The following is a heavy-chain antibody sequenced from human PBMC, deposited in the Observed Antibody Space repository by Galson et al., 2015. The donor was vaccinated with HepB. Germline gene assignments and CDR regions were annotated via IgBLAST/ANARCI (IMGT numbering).Heavy chain of an antibody. Sequence: SVKVSCKASRYTFTNYAMNRVRQAPGQGLEWMGWINTNTGNPTYAQGFTGRFVFSLDTSVNTAYLQISSLKAEDTAVYYCARHHGAFDFWGQGTMVIVSS. CDR2: INTNTGNP. V-gene: IGHV7-4-1*02. J-gene: IGHJ3*01. CDR3: ARHHGAFDF. CDR1: RYTFTNYA.